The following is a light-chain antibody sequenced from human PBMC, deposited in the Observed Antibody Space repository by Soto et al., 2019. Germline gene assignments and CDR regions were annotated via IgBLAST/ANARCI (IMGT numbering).Light chain of an antibody. CDR3: CSYAGSFTWV. Sequence: QSALTQPASVSRSPGQSITIACTGTSSDVGSYNLVSWYQQHPGKAPKLLIYDGTKRPSGVSNRFSGSMSGYTASLTISGLQAEDEAEYYCCSYAGSFTWVFGGGTKLTVL. V-gene: IGLV2-23*01. CDR2: DGT. J-gene: IGLJ3*02. CDR1: SSDVGSYNL.